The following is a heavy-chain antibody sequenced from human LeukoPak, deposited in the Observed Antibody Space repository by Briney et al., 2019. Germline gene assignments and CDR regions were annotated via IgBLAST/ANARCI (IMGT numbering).Heavy chain of an antibody. J-gene: IGHJ3*02. CDR3: ARDLPFDGSGTYFPFDI. CDR2: IIPIFGTA. CDR1: GGTFSSYA. Sequence: SVKVSCKASGGTFSSYAISWVRQAPGQGLEWMGGIIPIFGTANYAQKFQGRVTVTADKSTSTAYMELSSLRSEDTAVYYCARDLPFDGSGTYFPFDIWGQGTMVTVSS. D-gene: IGHD3-10*01. V-gene: IGHV1-69*06.